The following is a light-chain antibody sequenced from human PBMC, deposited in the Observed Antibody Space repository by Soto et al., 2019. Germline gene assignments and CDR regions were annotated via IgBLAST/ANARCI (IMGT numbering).Light chain of an antibody. V-gene: IGLV4-69*01. CDR3: QTWGTGIHV. CDR2: LNSDGSH. J-gene: IGLJ3*02. CDR1: SGHSSYA. Sequence: QPVLTQSPSASASLGASVKLTCTLSSGHSSYAIAWHQQQPEQGPRYLMKLNSDGSHSKGDGIPDRFSGSSSGAERYLTISSLQSEDEADYYCQTWGTGIHVFGGGTKLTVL.